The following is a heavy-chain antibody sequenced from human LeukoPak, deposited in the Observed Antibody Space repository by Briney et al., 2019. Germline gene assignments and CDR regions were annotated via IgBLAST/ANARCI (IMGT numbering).Heavy chain of an antibody. D-gene: IGHD6-19*01. V-gene: IGHV3-23*01. CDR3: AKDLVSSGWSGSLFDP. Sequence: PGVSLRLSCAASGFTFSSYAMNWVRQAPGKGLEWVSGISSSSDRMYYADSVKGRFTISRDNSKNTLYLQMNSLRAEDTAVYYCAKDLVSSGWSGSLFDPWGQGTLVTVSS. CDR2: ISSSSDRM. J-gene: IGHJ5*02. CDR1: GFTFSSYA.